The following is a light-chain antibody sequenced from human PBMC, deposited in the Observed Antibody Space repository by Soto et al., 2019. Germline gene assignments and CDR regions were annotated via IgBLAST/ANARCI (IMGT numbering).Light chain of an antibody. CDR3: SSYTSSDTLYV. Sequence: QSVLTQHASVSGSPGQSITISCTGTRSDVGLYNYVSWYQQHPGRAPKLIIYEVTNRPSGVSNRFSGSKSGNTASLTISGLQAEDEADYYCSSYTSSDTLYVFGTGTKVTVL. CDR1: RSDVGLYNY. CDR2: EVT. J-gene: IGLJ1*01. V-gene: IGLV2-14*01.